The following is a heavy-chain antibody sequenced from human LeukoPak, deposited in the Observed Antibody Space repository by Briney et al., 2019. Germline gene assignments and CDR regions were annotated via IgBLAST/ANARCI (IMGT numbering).Heavy chain of an antibody. D-gene: IGHD3-22*01. J-gene: IGHJ4*02. V-gene: IGHV3-23*01. CDR1: GFTFSSYA. CDR3: AKDRQDYDSGDYFDY. CDR2: ISGSGGST. Sequence: GGSLRLSCAASGFTFSSYAMSWVRLAPGKGLEWVSAISGSGGSTYYADSVKGRFTISRDNSKNTLYLQMNSLRAEDTAVYYCAKDRQDYDSGDYFDYWGQGTLVTVSS.